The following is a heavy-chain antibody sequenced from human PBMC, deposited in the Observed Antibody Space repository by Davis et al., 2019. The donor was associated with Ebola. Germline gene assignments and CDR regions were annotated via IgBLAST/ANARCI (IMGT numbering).Heavy chain of an antibody. CDR3: AGLSVVVPAGSDSYYYGMDV. V-gene: IGHV4-34*01. D-gene: IGHD2-2*01. J-gene: IGHJ6*02. CDR2: INHSGST. CDR1: GGSFSGHY. Sequence: SETLSLTCAVYGGSFSGHYWSWIRQPPGKGLEWIGEINHSGSTNYNPSLKSRVTISVDTSKNQFSLKLSSVTAADTAVYYCAGLSVVVPAGSDSYYYGMDVWGQGTTVTVSS.